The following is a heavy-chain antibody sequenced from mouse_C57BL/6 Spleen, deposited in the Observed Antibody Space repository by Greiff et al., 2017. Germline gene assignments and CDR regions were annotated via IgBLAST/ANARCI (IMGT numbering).Heavy chain of an antibody. V-gene: IGHV1-81*01. CDR1: GYTFTSYG. D-gene: IGHD1-1*01. Sequence: VKLMESGAELARPGASVKLSCKASGYTFTSYGISWVKQRTGQGLEWIGEIYPRSGNTYYNEKFKGKATLTADKSSSTAYMALRSLTSEDSAVYFCAADITTVVPDYWGQGTTLTVSS. CDR2: IYPRSGNT. CDR3: AADITTVVPDY. J-gene: IGHJ2*01.